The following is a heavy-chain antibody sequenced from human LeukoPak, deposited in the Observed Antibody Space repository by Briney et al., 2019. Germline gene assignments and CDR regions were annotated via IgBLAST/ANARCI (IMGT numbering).Heavy chain of an antibody. V-gene: IGHV1-2*02. CDR2: INPNSGGT. Sequence: ASVKVSCKTSGYSFTDYYMHWVRQAPGQGLEWMGWINPNSGGTNYAQKFQGRVTMTRDTSISTAYMELSRLRSDDTAVYYCAREGSYYYDSSGYYEDYFDYWGQGTLVTVSS. CDR3: AREGSYYYDSSGYYEDYFDY. CDR1: GYSFTDYY. D-gene: IGHD3-22*01. J-gene: IGHJ4*02.